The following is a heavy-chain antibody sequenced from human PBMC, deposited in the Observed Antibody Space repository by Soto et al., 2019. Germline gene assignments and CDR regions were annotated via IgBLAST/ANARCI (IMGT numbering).Heavy chain of an antibody. Sequence: GGSRRLSCAPSGFTFSSHCMHCVRPAPGKGLEWVAGISYDGSKKYEAHYVKRRFTIARDNSKNTLYLQMNSIRAEDTVVYYCAKLGITMIVRGDNWFDPWGQGTLVTVS. V-gene: IGHV3-30*18. D-gene: IGHD3-22*01. CDR3: AKLGITMIVRGDNWFDP. CDR2: ISYDGSKK. CDR1: GFTFSSHC. J-gene: IGHJ5*02.